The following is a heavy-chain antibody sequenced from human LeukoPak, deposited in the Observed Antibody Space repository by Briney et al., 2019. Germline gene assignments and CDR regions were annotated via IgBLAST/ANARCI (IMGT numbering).Heavy chain of an antibody. J-gene: IGHJ6*03. V-gene: IGHV3-11*04. CDR3: ARCAGYSSSWYYYYYMDV. CDR2: ISSSGSTI. D-gene: IGHD6-13*01. Sequence: PGGSLRLSCAASGFTFSDYYMSWIRRAPGKGLEWVSYISSSGSTIYYADSVKGRFTISRDNAKNSLYLQMNSLRAEDTAVYYCARCAGYSSSWYYYYYMDVWGKGTTVTVSS. CDR1: GFTFSDYY.